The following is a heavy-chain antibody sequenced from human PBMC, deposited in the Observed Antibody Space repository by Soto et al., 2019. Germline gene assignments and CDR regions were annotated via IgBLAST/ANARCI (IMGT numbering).Heavy chain of an antibody. CDR3: AREYQISL. Sequence: EGQLLESGGGLVQPGGSLRLSCAASGFTFSTSAVNWVRQAPGRGLEWVSTISASDGSTYYADSVRGRFTISRDNSKSTVYLLMSSLRADDTAVYYCAREYQISLWGQGALVTVSS. CDR2: ISASDGST. V-gene: IGHV3-23*01. CDR1: GFTFSTSA. J-gene: IGHJ4*02.